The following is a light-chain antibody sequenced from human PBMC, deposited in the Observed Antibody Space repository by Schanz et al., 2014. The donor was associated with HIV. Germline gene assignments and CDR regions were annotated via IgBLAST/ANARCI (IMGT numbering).Light chain of an antibody. V-gene: IGKV3-20*01. CDR2: GAS. J-gene: IGKJ2*01. CDR3: QQYGSSAPYT. CDR1: QSVSSSY. Sequence: EIVLTQSPGTLSLSPGERATLSCRASQSVSSSYLAWYQQKPGQAPRLLIYGASTRATGIPARFSGSGSGTDVPLTISRWEPEDLALYYVQQYGSSAPYTFGQGTKLEIK.